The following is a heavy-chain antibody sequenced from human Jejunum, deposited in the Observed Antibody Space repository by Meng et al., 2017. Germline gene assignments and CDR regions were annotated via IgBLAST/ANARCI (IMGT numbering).Heavy chain of an antibody. CDR2: AIT. CDR1: AGAASRAAYP. J-gene: IGHJ4*02. CDR3: ARDHMGSLDY. D-gene: IGHD1-26*01. Sequence: QVRLQAWGPGLGRRSEPPSLICPVSAGAASRAAYPWSWIRQPPGKGLEWIGYAITNYNPSLKSRVPISVDTSKNQFSPRLTSVTAADTAVYYCARDHMGSLDYWGQGILVTVSS. V-gene: IGHV4-61*08.